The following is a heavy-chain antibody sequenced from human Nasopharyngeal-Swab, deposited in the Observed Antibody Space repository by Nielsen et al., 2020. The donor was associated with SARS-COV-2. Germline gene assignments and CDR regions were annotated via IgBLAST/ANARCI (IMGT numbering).Heavy chain of an antibody. Sequence: SETLSLTCTVSGVSITSQYWSWIRQPPGKGLEWIAYISHNSGTSYNPSLKSRVTMFMDTSKNQFSLRLTSVTAADTAVYYCTKEGATGWFDPCGQGTLVTVSS. CDR1: GVSITSQY. J-gene: IGHJ5*02. CDR2: ISHNSGT. V-gene: IGHV4-59*11. CDR3: TKEGATGWFDP.